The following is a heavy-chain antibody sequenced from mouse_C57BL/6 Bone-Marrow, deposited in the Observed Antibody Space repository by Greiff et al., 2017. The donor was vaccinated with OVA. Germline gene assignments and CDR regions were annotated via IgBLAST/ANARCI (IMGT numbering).Heavy chain of an antibody. CDR2: IDPSDSYT. Sequence: VKLQQPGAELVMPGASVKLSCKASGYTFTSYWMHWVKQRPGQGLEWIGEIDPSDSYTNYNQKFKGKSTLTVDKSSSTAYMQLSSLTSEDSAVYYCARGGLLRAMDYWGQGTSVTVSS. CDR3: ARGGLLRAMDY. V-gene: IGHV1-69*01. J-gene: IGHJ4*01. CDR1: GYTFTSYW. D-gene: IGHD2-13*01.